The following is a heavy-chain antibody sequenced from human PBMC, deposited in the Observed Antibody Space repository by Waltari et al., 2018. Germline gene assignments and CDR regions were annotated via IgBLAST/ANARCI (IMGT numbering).Heavy chain of an antibody. J-gene: IGHJ4*02. CDR3: ARRPCRDGNCYMDH. Sequence: EVQLLESGGGLVQPGGSLRLSCAASGLTFSSDARNWVRQAPGKGLEWVSYITNSGGSTYHADSVKGRFTISRDNSKNMLYLQMNSLRAEDTAVYYCARRPCRDGNCYMDHWGQGTLVTVSS. CDR2: ITNSGGST. CDR1: GLTFSSDA. D-gene: IGHD2-15*01. V-gene: IGHV3-23*01.